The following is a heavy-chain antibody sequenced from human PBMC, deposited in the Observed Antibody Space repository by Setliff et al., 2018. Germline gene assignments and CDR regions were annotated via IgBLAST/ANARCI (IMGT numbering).Heavy chain of an antibody. Sequence: GGSLRLSCAASGFTVNTNYMTRVRQAPGKGLEWVSITYRDGSTYYAESVKGRFTLSRDSTKNTLSLQMNSLRVEDTAFYYCGTNSDSMHYIDFWGQGTLVTVSS. D-gene: IGHD2-8*01. V-gene: IGHV3-66*01. J-gene: IGHJ4*02. CDR2: TYRDGST. CDR1: GFTVNTNY. CDR3: GTNSDSMHYIDF.